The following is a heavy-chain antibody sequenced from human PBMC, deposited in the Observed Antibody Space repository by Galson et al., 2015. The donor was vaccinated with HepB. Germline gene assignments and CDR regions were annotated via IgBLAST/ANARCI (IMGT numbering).Heavy chain of an antibody. V-gene: IGHV3-7*03. J-gene: IGHJ4*02. CDR3: ARDDINYYDSSGYDY. D-gene: IGHD3-22*01. Sequence: SLRLSCAASGFTFSSYWMSWVRQAPGKGLEWVANIKQDGSEKYYVDSVKGRFTISRDNAKNSLYLQMNSLRAEDTAVYYCARDDINYYDSSGYDYWGQGTLGTVSA. CDR1: GFTFSSYW. CDR2: IKQDGSEK.